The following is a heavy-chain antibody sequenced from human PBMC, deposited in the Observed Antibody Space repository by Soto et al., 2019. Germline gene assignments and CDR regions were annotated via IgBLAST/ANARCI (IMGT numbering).Heavy chain of an antibody. CDR3: ARMRIAAAVHNWFEP. Sequence: SFPTLGNPTQTLTLTCTFSGFSLNTNGIGVSWMLRPRGKALEWLARTDWDDDKYYSTSLKTRLTISKDTSKNQVVLTMTNMDPVDTATYYCARMRIAAAVHNWFEPWGQGTLVTVSS. J-gene: IGHJ5*02. D-gene: IGHD6-13*01. CDR1: GFSLNTNGIG. V-gene: IGHV2-70*11. CDR2: TDWDDDK.